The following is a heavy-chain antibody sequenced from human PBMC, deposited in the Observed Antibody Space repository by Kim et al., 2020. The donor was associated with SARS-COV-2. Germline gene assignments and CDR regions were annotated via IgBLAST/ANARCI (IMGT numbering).Heavy chain of an antibody. V-gene: IGHV1-69*13. Sequence: SVKVSCKASGGTFSSYAISWVRQAPGQGLEWMGGIIPIFGTANYAQKFQGRVTITADESTSTAYMELSSLRSEDTAVYYCARFPGGHYGGVDYFDYWGQGTLVTVSS. D-gene: IGHD3-10*01. CDR2: IIPIFGTA. CDR1: GGTFSSYA. CDR3: ARFPGGHYGGVDYFDY. J-gene: IGHJ4*02.